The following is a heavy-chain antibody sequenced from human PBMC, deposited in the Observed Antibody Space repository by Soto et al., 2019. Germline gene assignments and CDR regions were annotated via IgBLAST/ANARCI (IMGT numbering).Heavy chain of an antibody. Sequence: SETLSLTCTVSGASVSRYYVACIRQSPGKGLEWIGFLYSSGSTNYNSSLKSRVTISVDTSKTQFSLRLSSVTAADTAVYYCARRVSAYYDFWGQGTRVTVSS. D-gene: IGHD2-8*01. CDR3: ARRVSAYYDF. V-gene: IGHV4-59*02. CDR2: LYSSGST. CDR1: GASVSRYY. J-gene: IGHJ4*02.